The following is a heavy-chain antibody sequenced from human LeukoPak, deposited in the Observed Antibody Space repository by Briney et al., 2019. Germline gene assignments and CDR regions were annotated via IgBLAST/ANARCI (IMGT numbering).Heavy chain of an antibody. J-gene: IGHJ4*02. CDR2: IYYSGST. D-gene: IGHD2-15*01. V-gene: IGHV4-59*01. Sequence: SETLSLTCTVSGGSISSYYWSWIRQPPGKGLEWIGYIYYSGSTNYNPSLKSRVTISVDTSKNQFSLKLSSVTAADTAVYYCARDQSCSGGSCYPGYYFDYWGQGTLVTVSS. CDR3: ARDQSCSGGSCYPGYYFDY. CDR1: GGSISSYY.